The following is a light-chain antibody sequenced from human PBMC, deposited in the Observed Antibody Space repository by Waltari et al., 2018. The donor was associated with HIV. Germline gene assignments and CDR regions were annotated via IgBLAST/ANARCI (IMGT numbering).Light chain of an antibody. CDR2: KAS. Sequence: DIQMTQSPSTLSASVGDRVTITCRASQSLNHWLAWYQQKPGKAPNLLIYKASSLAIGVPSRFSGSGSGTEFTLTVSSLQPDDFATYFCQQYNHYPFTFGQGTKLEIK. J-gene: IGKJ2*01. V-gene: IGKV1-5*03. CDR1: QSLNHW. CDR3: QQYNHYPFT.